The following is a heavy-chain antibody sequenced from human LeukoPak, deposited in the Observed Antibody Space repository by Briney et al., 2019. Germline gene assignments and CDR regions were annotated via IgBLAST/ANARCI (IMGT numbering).Heavy chain of an antibody. V-gene: IGHV3-74*01. Sequence: GGSLRLSCAASGFTFSGYWMHWVRQAPGKGLVWVSRIYTDGSRTNYADSVWGRFTISRDNAKNTLYLQLDSLSAEDTAVYYCARGDHVGYFLDYWGQGTLVTVSS. CDR3: ARGDHVGYFLDY. CDR2: IYTDGSRT. D-gene: IGHD1-26*01. CDR1: GFTFSGYW. J-gene: IGHJ4*02.